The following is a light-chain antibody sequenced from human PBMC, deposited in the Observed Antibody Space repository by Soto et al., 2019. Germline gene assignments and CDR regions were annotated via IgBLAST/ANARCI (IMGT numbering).Light chain of an antibody. CDR3: GTWDDRLDGNYV. J-gene: IGLJ1*01. Sequence: QSVLTQPPSVSAAPGQQVTISCSGSSSNIGDNYVSWYQHLPGTAPKLGVYDNDRRPSGIPGRFSGSKSGTSATLVITGLQTGDEADYYCGTWDDRLDGNYVFGTGTKLTVL. CDR1: SSNIGDNY. V-gene: IGLV1-51*01. CDR2: DND.